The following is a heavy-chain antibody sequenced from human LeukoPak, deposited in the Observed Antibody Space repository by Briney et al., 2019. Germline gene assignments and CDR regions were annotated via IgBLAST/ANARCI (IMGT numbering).Heavy chain of an antibody. CDR2: INPNTGGT. V-gene: IGHV1-2*02. CDR3: ARVHATGYFSLDLGY. Sequence: ASVRVSCKASGYTFTGYFMHWVRQAPGQALDWMGWINPNTGGTKYAQKFQGRVTMTRDTSIGTAYMELSTVTSDDTAVYFCARVHATGYFSLDLGYWGQGTLVTVSS. D-gene: IGHD3-9*01. CDR1: GYTFTGYF. J-gene: IGHJ4*02.